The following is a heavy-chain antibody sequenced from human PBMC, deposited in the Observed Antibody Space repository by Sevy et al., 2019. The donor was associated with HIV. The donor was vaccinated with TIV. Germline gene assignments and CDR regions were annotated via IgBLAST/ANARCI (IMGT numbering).Heavy chain of an antibody. V-gene: IGHV3-30*04. D-gene: IGHD3-22*01. CDR2: ISYDGSNK. Sequence: GGSLSLSCAASGFTFSSYAMHWVRQAPGKGLEWVAVISYDGSNKYYADSVKGRFTISRDNSKNTLYLQMNSLRAEDTAVYYWARGPRGGYYDSSGYPYFTDWGQGTLVTVSS. J-gene: IGHJ4*02. CDR3: ARGPRGGYYDSSGYPYFTD. CDR1: GFTFSSYA.